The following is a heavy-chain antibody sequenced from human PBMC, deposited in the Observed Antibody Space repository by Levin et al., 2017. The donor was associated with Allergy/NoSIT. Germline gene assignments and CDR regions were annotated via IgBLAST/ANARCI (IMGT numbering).Heavy chain of an antibody. CDR1: GFTFSSYA. CDR3: AGMVVVAGYFDY. CDR2: ISGSGGST. D-gene: IGHD3-22*01. Sequence: GESLKISCAASGFTFSSYAMSWVRQAPGKGLEWVSAISGSGGSTYYADSVKGRFTISRDNSKNTLYLQMNSLRAEDTAVYYCAGMVVVAGYFDYWGQGTLVTVSS. V-gene: IGHV3-23*01. J-gene: IGHJ4*02.